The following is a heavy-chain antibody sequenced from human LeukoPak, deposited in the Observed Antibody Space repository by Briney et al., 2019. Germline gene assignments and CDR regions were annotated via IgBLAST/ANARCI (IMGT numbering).Heavy chain of an antibody. CDR1: GGSISSGSYY. CDR2: IYTSGST. CDR3: ARAQASIAARVGWFDP. V-gene: IGHV4-61*02. D-gene: IGHD6-6*01. Sequence: PSETLSLTCTVSGGSISSGSYYWSWIRQPAGKGLEWIGRIYTSGSTNYNPSLKSRVTISVDTSKNQFSLKLSSVTAADTAVYYCARAQASIAARVGWFDPWGQGTLVTVSS. J-gene: IGHJ5*02.